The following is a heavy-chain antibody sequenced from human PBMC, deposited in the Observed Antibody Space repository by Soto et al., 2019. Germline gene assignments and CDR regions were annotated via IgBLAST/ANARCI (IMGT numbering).Heavy chain of an antibody. CDR2: IIPIFSTP. J-gene: IGHJ6*02. CDR1: GGTFDRHT. D-gene: IGHD4-4*01. Sequence: SVKVSGKASGGTFDRHTINWVRQAPGQGLEWMGGIIPIFSTPKYAQKFQGRVMLTADNSTSTAYMELSSLRYEDTAVYYCARGGLQAQGVQYNHYAMDVWGQGTTVTVSS. V-gene: IGHV1-69*06. CDR3: ARGGLQAQGVQYNHYAMDV.